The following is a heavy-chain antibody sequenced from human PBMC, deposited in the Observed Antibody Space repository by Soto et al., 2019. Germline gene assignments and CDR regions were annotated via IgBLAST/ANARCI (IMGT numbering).Heavy chain of an antibody. Sequence: GXSVKVSCKASGYTFTSYGISWVRQAPGQGLEWMGWISAYNGNTNYAQKLQGRVTMTTDTSTSTAYMELRSLRSDDTAVYYCARVGTAMVSGLVGYWGQGTLVTVSS. D-gene: IGHD5-18*01. CDR2: ISAYNGNT. CDR3: ARVGTAMVSGLVGY. J-gene: IGHJ4*02. CDR1: GYTFTSYG. V-gene: IGHV1-18*01.